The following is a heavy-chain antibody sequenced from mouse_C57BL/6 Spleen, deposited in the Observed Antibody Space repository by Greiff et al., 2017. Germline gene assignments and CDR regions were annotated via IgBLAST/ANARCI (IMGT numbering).Heavy chain of an antibody. J-gene: IGHJ1*03. Sequence: DVKLQESGPGLVKPSQSLSLTCSVTGFSITSGYYWNWIRQFPGNKLEWMGYISYDGSNYSNPSIKNRISITRNTSKNQFFLKLNSVTTEDTATYYCARGESDYGNYDWYFDVWGTGTTVTVSS. V-gene: IGHV3-6*01. CDR2: ISYDGSN. D-gene: IGHD2-1*01. CDR1: GFSITSGYY. CDR3: ARGESDYGNYDWYFDV.